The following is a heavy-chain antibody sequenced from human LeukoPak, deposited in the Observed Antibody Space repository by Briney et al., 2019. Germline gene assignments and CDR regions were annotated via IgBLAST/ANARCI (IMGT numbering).Heavy chain of an antibody. CDR1: GYTFTSNY. J-gene: IGHJ3*02. CDR3: ATYYGAYDAFDI. CDR2: INPSGGST. Sequence: ASVKVSCKASGYTFTSNYMHWVRQAPGQGLEWMGIINPSGGSTNYAQKFQGRVTMTEDTSTDTAYMELSSLRSEDTAVYYCATYYGAYDAFDIWGQGTMVTVSS. D-gene: IGHD4-17*01. V-gene: IGHV1-46*01.